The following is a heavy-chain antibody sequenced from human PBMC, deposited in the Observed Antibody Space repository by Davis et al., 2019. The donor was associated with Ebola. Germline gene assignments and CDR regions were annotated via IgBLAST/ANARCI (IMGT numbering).Heavy chain of an antibody. J-gene: IGHJ4*02. V-gene: IGHV1-18*01. CDR3: ARDNVIGPGDY. CDR1: GYTFTSYA. Sequence: AASVKVSCKASGYTFTSYAMHWVRQAPGQRLEWMGWISAYSGNTNYAQKLQGRVTMTTDTSTSTAYMELRSLRSDDTAVYYCARDNVIGPGDYWGQGTLVTVSS. D-gene: IGHD3-10*01. CDR2: ISAYSGNT.